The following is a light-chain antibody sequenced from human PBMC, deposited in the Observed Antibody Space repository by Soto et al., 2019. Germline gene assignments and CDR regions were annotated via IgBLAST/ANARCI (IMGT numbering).Light chain of an antibody. CDR3: SSYAGSNHLR. CDR1: SRDVGGWNY. CDR2: EVN. J-gene: IGLJ1*01. Sequence: QSVLTQPPSASGSPGQSVTISCTGTSRDVGGWNYVSWYQQHPGKAPKLMIYEVNTRPSGVPDRFSGSKSGNTASLTVSGLQADDEADYYCSSYAGSNHLRFGTGTKLTVL. V-gene: IGLV2-8*01.